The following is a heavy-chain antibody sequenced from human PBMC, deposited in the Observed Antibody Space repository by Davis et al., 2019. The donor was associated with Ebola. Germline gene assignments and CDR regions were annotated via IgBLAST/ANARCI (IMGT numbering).Heavy chain of an antibody. J-gene: IGHJ4*02. CDR2: TSGPHSEI. D-gene: IGHD2-2*01. V-gene: IGHV3-21*01. CDR1: GFTFSDYP. CDR3: ARVRLGTRSTISYDS. Sequence: GGSLRLSCAASGFTFSDYPLSWVRPTPGKGLEWVSSTSGPHSEISNADSVKGRFTISRDNDKKSMYLHMNNLRAEDTAVYYCARVRLGTRSTISYDSWGQGTPVTVSS.